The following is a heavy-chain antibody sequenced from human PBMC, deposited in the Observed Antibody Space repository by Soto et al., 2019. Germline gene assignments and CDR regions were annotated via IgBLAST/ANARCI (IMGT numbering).Heavy chain of an antibody. CDR1: GYTFTSYG. D-gene: IGHD3-22*01. CDR3: ARSQDSSGYWNNCFDP. CDR2: ISAYNGNT. V-gene: IGHV1-18*04. Sequence: GASVKVSCKDSGYTFTSYGISWVRQAPGQGLEWMGWISAYNGNTNYAQKLQGRVTMTTDTSTSTAYMELRSLRSDDTAVYYCARSQDSSGYWNNCFDPWGQGNLVTVSS. J-gene: IGHJ5*02.